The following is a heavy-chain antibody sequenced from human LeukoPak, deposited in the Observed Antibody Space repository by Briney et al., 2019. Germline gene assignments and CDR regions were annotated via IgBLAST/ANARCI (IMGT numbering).Heavy chain of an antibody. Sequence: QPGGSLRLSCAASGFTFSSYAMSWVRQAPGKGLEWVSAISGSGGSTYYADSVKGQFTISRDNSKNTLYLQMNSLRAEDTAVYYCAKAGRITMIVVVKNYFDYWGQGTLVTVSS. CDR3: AKAGRITMIVVVKNYFDY. CDR2: ISGSGGST. D-gene: IGHD3-22*01. V-gene: IGHV3-23*01. J-gene: IGHJ4*02. CDR1: GFTFSSYA.